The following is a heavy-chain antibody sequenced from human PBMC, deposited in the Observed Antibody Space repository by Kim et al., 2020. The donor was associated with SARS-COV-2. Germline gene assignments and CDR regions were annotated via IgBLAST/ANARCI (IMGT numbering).Heavy chain of an antibody. Sequence: KYSQNCQGRVTISRDTSASTVYLELSSLRSEDTALYYWARDCSIMRYWFDPWGRGTLVTVSS. V-gene: IGHV1-3*01. D-gene: IGHD2-2*01. J-gene: IGHJ5*02. CDR3: ARDCSIMRYWFDP.